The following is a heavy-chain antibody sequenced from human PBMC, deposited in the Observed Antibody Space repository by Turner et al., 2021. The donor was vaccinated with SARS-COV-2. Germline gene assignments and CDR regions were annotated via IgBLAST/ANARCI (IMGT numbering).Heavy chain of an antibody. CDR3: AGVDCGNYGWAGNSYGMDV. CDR1: VFTFSSYS. Sequence: ELQPVESGGGLVKPGGSLRHSRVASVFTFSSYSLNWVSPAPGRGVEGVSSISSSSSYIYYADSVKGRFANCRDNAKNSLYQQINSLRTESTAVYYCAGVDCGNYGWAGNSYGMDVWGQGTTVTVSS. V-gene: IGHV3-21*01. CDR2: ISSSSSYI. J-gene: IGHJ6*02. D-gene: IGHD1-7*01.